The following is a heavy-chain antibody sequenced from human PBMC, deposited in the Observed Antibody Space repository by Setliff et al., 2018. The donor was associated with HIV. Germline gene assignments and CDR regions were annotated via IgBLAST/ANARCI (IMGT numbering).Heavy chain of an antibody. CDR3: ARLGESGYDFRGYFDL. Sequence: PSETLSLTCTVSGGSISGYYWSWIRQPPGKGLEWIGYIYTSGSTHYNPSLKSRVTISVDTSKSQFSLKLSSVTAADTAVFYCARLGESGYDFRGYFDLWGRGTLVTVSS. V-gene: IGHV4-4*09. CDR2: IYTSGST. CDR1: GGSISGYY. D-gene: IGHD5-12*01. J-gene: IGHJ2*01.